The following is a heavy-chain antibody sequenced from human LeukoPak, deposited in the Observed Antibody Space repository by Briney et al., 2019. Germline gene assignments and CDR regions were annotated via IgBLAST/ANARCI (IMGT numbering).Heavy chain of an antibody. D-gene: IGHD6-13*01. CDR2: ISAYNGNT. Sequence: ASVKVSCKASGYTFTSYGISWVRQAPGQGLEWMGWISAYNGNTNYAQKLQGRVTMTTDTSTSTAYMELRSLRSDDTAVYYCEREIAAAEGSNWFDPWGQGTLVTVSS. CDR1: GYTFTSYG. J-gene: IGHJ5*02. V-gene: IGHV1-18*01. CDR3: EREIAAAEGSNWFDP.